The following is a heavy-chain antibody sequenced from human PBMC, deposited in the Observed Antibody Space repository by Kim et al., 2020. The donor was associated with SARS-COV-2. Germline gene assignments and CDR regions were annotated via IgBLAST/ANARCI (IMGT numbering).Heavy chain of an antibody. CDR3: ARVLSMGRGLHFDY. D-gene: IGHD3-10*01. Sequence: SETLSLTCTVSGDSIRSGGYYWSWIRQLPGKGLEWIGYISDSGSTNYNSSLKSRVTISVDTSKKQFSLGLSSVTAADTAVYYCARVLSMGRGLHFDYWC. CDR2: ISDSGST. J-gene: IGHJ4*01. CDR1: GDSIRSGGYY. V-gene: IGHV4-31*03.